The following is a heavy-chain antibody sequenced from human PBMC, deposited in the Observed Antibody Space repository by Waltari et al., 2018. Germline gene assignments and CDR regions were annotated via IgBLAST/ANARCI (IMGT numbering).Heavy chain of an antibody. D-gene: IGHD6-6*01. V-gene: IGHV3-74*01. Sequence: EVQLVESGGGLVQPGGSLRLSCEVSGFTFVTYWMHWVHQVPGKGLVWVARINSDGSTINYADSVKGRFTISRDNAKNTVYLQMNSLRVEDTAVYFCARVRLAHYDYFGFDVWGQGTTVTVSS. J-gene: IGHJ6*02. CDR2: INSDGSTI. CDR1: GFTFVTYW. CDR3: ARVRLAHYDYFGFDV.